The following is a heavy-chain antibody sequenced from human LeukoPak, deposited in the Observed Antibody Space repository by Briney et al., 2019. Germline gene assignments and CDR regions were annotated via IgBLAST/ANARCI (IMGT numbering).Heavy chain of an antibody. CDR3: ARVDTVGTVNPFY. D-gene: IGHD5-12*01. V-gene: IGHV1-2*02. CDR2: INPNNGGT. Sequence: ASVKVSCKASGYTITGYFIHWMRQAPGQGLEWMGWINPNNGGTKFAERFLGRVTMTGDTSISTAYMELSRLRPDDTAVYYCARVDTVGTVNPFYWGQGTLVTVSS. CDR1: GYTITGYF. J-gene: IGHJ4*02.